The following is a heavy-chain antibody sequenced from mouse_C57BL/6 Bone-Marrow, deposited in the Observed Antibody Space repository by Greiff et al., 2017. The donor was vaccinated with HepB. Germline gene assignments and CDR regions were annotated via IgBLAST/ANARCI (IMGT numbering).Heavy chain of an antibody. CDR3: ARGGYSKGAMDY. CDR1: GYTFTSYT. Sequence: SGAELARPGASVKMSCKASGYTFTSYTMHWVKQRPGQGLEWIGYINPSSGYTKYNQKFKDKATLTADKSSSTAYMQLSSLTSEDSAVYYCARGGYSKGAMDYWGQGTSVTVSS. V-gene: IGHV1-4*01. CDR2: INPSSGYT. D-gene: IGHD2-5*01. J-gene: IGHJ4*01.